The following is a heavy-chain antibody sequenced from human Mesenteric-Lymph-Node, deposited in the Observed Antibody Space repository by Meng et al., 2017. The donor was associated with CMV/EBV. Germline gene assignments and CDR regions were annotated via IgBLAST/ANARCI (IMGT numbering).Heavy chain of an antibody. J-gene: IGHJ6*02. D-gene: IGHD6-13*01. V-gene: IGHV3-30*14. CDR2: ISYDGSNT. Sequence: GGSLRLSCAASGFIFRSFAMHWVRQAPGKGLEWVAVISYDGSNTYFSDSVRGRFTISRDISKNTLYLQLNGLRTEDTAIYYCARDPASIGAAGNFYYGMDVWGQGTAVTVSS. CDR3: ARDPASIGAAGNFYYGMDV. CDR1: GFIFRSFA.